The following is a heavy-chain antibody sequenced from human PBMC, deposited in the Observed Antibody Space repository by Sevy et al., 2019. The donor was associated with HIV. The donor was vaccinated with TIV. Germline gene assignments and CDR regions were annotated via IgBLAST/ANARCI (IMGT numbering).Heavy chain of an antibody. CDR3: STTKDYYESSGSPFDF. V-gene: IGHV1-46*01. D-gene: IGHD3-22*01. J-gene: IGHJ4*02. CDR2: INPSGGST. Sequence: ASVKVSCKASGYTFTNYYVHWVRQAPGEGLEWMGIINPSGGSTSYAQKFQGRVTMTEDTSTDTAYLGLSSLRSEDTAVYYCSTTKDYYESSGSPFDFWGQGTLVTVSS. CDR1: GYTFTNYY.